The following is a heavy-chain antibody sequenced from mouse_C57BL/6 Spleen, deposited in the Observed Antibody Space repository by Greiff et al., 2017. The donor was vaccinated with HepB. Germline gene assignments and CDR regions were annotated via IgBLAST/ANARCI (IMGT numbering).Heavy chain of an antibody. V-gene: IGHV2-2*01. J-gene: IGHJ1*03. CDR1: GFSLTSYG. Sequence: VMLVESGPGLVQPSQSLSITCTVSGFSLTSYGVHWVRQSPGKGLEWLGVIWSGGSTDYNAAFISRLSISKDNSKSQVFFKMNSLQADDTAIYYCARIYYGSSYGYFDVWGTGTTVTVSS. D-gene: IGHD1-1*01. CDR3: ARIYYGSSYGYFDV. CDR2: IWSGGST.